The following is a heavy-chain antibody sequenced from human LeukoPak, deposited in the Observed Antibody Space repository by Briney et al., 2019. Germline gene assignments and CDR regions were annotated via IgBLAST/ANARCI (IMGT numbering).Heavy chain of an antibody. Sequence: GGSLRLSCAASGFTFSSYTMHWVRQAPGKGLEWVALISYDGGNKYYADSVTGRFTISRDNSKNTLFLQMNSLRAEDTAVYYCARRGDGGRSFDYWGQGTLVTVSS. D-gene: IGHD4-23*01. CDR3: ARRGDGGRSFDY. J-gene: IGHJ4*02. CDR2: ISYDGGNK. V-gene: IGHV3-30*14. CDR1: GFTFSSYT.